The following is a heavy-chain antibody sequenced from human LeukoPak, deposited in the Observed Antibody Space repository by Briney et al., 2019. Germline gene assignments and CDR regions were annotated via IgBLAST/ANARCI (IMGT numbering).Heavy chain of an antibody. D-gene: IGHD5-12*01. V-gene: IGHV3-30*18. CDR1: GFTFSSYG. Sequence: GGSLRLSCAASGFTFSSYGMHWVRQAPGKGLEWVAVISYDGSNKYYADSVKGRFTISRDNSKNTLYLQMNSLRAEDTAVYYCAKDLYSGYNAFNYWGQGTLVTVSS. J-gene: IGHJ4*02. CDR3: AKDLYSGYNAFNY. CDR2: ISYDGSNK.